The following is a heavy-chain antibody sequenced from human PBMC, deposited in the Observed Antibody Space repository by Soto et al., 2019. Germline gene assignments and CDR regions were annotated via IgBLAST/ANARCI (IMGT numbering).Heavy chain of an antibody. D-gene: IGHD3-22*01. V-gene: IGHV4-34*01. CDR2: INHSGNT. CDR3: ARNNYDGSAYCYYYYGMDV. CDR1: GGSFSGYY. Sequence: QVQLQQWGAGLLKPSETLSLTCAVYGGSFSGYYWSWIRQPPGKGLEWIGEINHSGNTNYNPSLKSRLTISVDTTTNQFSLKPSSVTAADSAVYYCARNNYDGSAYCYYYYGMDVWGQGTTVTVSS. J-gene: IGHJ6*02.